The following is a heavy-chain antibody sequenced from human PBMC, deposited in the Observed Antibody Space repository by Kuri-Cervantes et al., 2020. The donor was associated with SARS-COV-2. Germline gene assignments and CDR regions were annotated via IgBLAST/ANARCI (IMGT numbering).Heavy chain of an antibody. D-gene: IGHD2-2*02. CDR3: SRAIVVVPAAIRTGYDYYYYYGMDV. V-gene: IGHV1-18*01. J-gene: IGHJ6*02. CDR1: VYTFTSYG. Sequence: ASVKVSCKASVYTFTSYGISWVRQAPGQGLKWMGWISAYNGNTNHAQKLQGRVTMTIDTSTSTVYMELRSLRSDDTAMYYCSRAIVVVPAAIRTGYDYYYYYGMDVWGQGTTVTVSS. CDR2: ISAYNGNT.